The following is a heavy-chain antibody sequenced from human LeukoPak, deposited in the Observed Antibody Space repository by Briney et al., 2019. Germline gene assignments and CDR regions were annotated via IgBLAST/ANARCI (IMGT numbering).Heavy chain of an antibody. D-gene: IGHD2-21*01. CDR3: TREAVSANGYFDY. CDR2: IKSKTDGGTT. V-gene: IGHV3-15*01. Sequence: GGSLRLSCAASGFTFSNACMTWVRQAPGNGREWVGRIKSKTDGGTTDYAGPVKGRFTISRDDSKNTLYLQMNSLKTEDTAVYYCTREAVSANGYFDYWGQGTLVTVSS. J-gene: IGHJ4*02. CDR1: GFTFSNAC.